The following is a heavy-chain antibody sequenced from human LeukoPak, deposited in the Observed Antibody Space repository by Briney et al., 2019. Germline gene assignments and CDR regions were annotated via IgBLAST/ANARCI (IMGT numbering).Heavy chain of an antibody. CDR1: GFTFSSHS. CDR3: PRETYYYDTRAYFVDY. J-gene: IGHJ4*02. Sequence: GGSLRLSCAASGFTFSSHSMNWVRQAPGKGLEWVSSISSSSDYIYYADSVKGRFTISRDSAKNSLFLQMNSLRAEDTAVYYCPRETYYYDTRAYFVDYWGQGTLVTVSS. D-gene: IGHD3-22*01. V-gene: IGHV3-21*01. CDR2: ISSSSDYI.